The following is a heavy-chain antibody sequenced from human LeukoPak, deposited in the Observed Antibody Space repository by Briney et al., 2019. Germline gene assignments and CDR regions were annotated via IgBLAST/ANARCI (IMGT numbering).Heavy chain of an antibody. CDR3: ARRAAAGRCSDY. J-gene: IGHJ4*02. V-gene: IGHV3-11*01. D-gene: IGHD6-13*01. CDR2: ISSGGSTI. Sequence: GGSLRLSCAVSGFTFSDYYMSWIRQAPGKGLEWVSYISSGGSTISHADSVKGRFTISRDNAENSLSLQMNSLRAADTAVYYCARRAAAGRCSDYWGQGTLVTVSS. CDR1: GFTFSDYY.